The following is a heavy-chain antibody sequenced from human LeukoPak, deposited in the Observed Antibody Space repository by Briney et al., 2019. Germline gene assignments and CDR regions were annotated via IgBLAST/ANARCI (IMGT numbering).Heavy chain of an antibody. J-gene: IGHJ4*02. D-gene: IGHD5-12*01. CDR2: IYTSGST. Sequence: SETLSLTCTVSGGSISSYYWSWIRQPAGKGLEWIGRIYTSGSTNYNPSLKSRVTISVDTSKNQFSLKLSSVTAADTAVYYCARDGIGGYDGLYYFDYWGQGTLVTVSS. CDR1: GGSISSYY. V-gene: IGHV4-4*07. CDR3: ARDGIGGYDGLYYFDY.